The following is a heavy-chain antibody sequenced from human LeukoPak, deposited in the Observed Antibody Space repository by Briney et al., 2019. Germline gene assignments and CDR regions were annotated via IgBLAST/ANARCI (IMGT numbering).Heavy chain of an antibody. CDR1: GYTFTSYT. CDR2: INTNTGNP. J-gene: IGHJ6*03. D-gene: IGHD5-12*01. V-gene: IGHV7-4-1*02. Sequence: RASVKVSCKASGYTFTSYTMNWVRQAPGQGLEWMGWINTNTGNPTYAQGFTGRFVFSLETSVSTAYLQISSLNAEDTAVYYCARDLGGGYEYYYYYMDVWGKGTTVTVSS. CDR3: ARDLGGGYEYYYYYMDV.